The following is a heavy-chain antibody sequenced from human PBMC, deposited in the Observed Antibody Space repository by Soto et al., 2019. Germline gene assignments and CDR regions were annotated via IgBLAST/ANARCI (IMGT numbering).Heavy chain of an antibody. CDR3: ARPDSDIVTGSYAMDV. J-gene: IGHJ6*02. V-gene: IGHV4-4*07. D-gene: IGHD3-9*01. Sequence: TETLSLTCTVSDDFISSYYWNWIRQPAGKGLEWIGRVSTNGATNYNPSLESRVTMSVDTSKNQFSLKLTSVTAADPAVYFSARPDSDIVTGSYAMDVCGQGTTVTVSS. CDR1: DDFISSYY. CDR2: VSTNGAT.